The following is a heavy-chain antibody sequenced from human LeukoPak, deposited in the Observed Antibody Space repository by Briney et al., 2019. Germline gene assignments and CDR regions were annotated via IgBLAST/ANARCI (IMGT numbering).Heavy chain of an antibody. V-gene: IGHV3-30*18. CDR3: AKGAIFGVVIISLHFQH. D-gene: IGHD3-3*01. CDR2: IAHDASVA. Sequence: GRSLRLSCAASGFTFSDYGMHWVRQDPGKGLEWVAVIAHDASVAYYADWVKGRFTISRDNSRNTLYLQMNSLRAEDTAVYYCAKGAIFGVVIISLHFQHWGQGTLVTVSS. CDR1: GFTFSDYG. J-gene: IGHJ1*01.